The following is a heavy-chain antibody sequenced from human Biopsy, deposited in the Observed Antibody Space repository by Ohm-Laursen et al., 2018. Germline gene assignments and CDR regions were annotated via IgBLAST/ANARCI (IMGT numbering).Heavy chain of an antibody. J-gene: IGHJ1*01. V-gene: IGHV1-69*06. CDR2: NIPILGTG. CDR1: GGTFSNYG. D-gene: IGHD3-9*01. CDR3: ATKLTGYFHH. Sequence: SVKVSCKASGGTFSNYGVNWVRQAPGQGLEWLGGNIPILGTGNYAQKFQDRVTVAADTSTSTAAMELRRLRSDDTAVYYCATKLTGYFHHWGQGILVIVSS.